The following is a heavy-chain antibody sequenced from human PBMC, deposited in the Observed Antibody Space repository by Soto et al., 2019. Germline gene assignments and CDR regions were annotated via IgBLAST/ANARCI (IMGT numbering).Heavy chain of an antibody. Sequence: PGGSLRLSCAASGFTFSSYGMHWVRQAPGKGLEWVAVISYDGSNKYYADSVKGRFTISRDNSKNTLYLQMNSLRAEDTDGYYCAKGLEERGYWGQGTLVTVSS. CDR2: ISYDGSNK. D-gene: IGHD1-1*01. CDR3: AKGLEERGY. CDR1: GFTFSSYG. J-gene: IGHJ4*02. V-gene: IGHV3-30*18.